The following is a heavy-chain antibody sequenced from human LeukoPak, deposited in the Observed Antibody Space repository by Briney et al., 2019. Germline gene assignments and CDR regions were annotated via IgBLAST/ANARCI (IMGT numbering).Heavy chain of an antibody. CDR2: IYSGGST. Sequence: GGSLRLSCAASGFTVSSNYMSWVRQAPGKGLEWVSAIYSGGSTYYADSVKGRFTISRDNSKNTLYLQMNSLRAEDTAVYYCARVYGETYDTLNYYYGMDVWGQGTTVTVSS. D-gene: IGHD3-9*01. CDR3: ARVYGETYDTLNYYYGMDV. J-gene: IGHJ6*02. V-gene: IGHV3-66*01. CDR1: GFTVSSNY.